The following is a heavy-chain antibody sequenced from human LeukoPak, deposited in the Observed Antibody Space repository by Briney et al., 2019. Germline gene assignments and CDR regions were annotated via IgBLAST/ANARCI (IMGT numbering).Heavy chain of an antibody. CDR1: GYTFTSYG. CDR3: AKGLEMAVAGT. Sequence: GASVKVSCKASGYTFTSYGINWVRQATGQGLEWMGWMNPNNGNTGHAQKFQGRLTMTRDTSISTAYMELSSLTSEDTAVYYYAKGLEMAVAGTWGQGTLVTVSS. D-gene: IGHD6-19*01. J-gene: IGHJ4*02. V-gene: IGHV1-8*01. CDR2: MNPNNGNT.